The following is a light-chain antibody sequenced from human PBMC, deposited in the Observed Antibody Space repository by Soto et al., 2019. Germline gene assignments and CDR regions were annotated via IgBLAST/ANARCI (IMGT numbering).Light chain of an antibody. CDR2: GSS. J-gene: IGKJ1*01. V-gene: IGKV3-20*01. CDR1: QYINTR. Sequence: EIVLTQSPATLSSFPGDRFTLSCRASQYINTRLAWYHQKPVQAPRLLIYGSSNRATGIPDRFIGSGSGTDFTLTISRLEPEDFAVYYCQQYGSSGTFGQGTKVDI. CDR3: QQYGSSGT.